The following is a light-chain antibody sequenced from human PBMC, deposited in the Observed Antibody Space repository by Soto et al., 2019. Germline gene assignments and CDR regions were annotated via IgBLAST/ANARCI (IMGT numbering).Light chain of an antibody. V-gene: IGKV3-15*01. CDR2: GAS. Sequence: EIVMTQSPATLSVSPGERATLSCRASQSVNSNLAWYQQKPGQAPGILIYGASTRDTAIPASFSGSGSGTEFTLTISSLQSEDFAVYYCQQYNDWPRTFGGGTKVEIK. CDR1: QSVNSN. CDR3: QQYNDWPRT. J-gene: IGKJ4*01.